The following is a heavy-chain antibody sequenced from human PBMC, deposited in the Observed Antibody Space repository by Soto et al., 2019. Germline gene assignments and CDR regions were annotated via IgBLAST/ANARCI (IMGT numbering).Heavy chain of an antibody. CDR2: ISYDGSNK. J-gene: IGHJ4*02. V-gene: IGHV3-30-3*01. CDR3: ARGMVRGVTDY. Sequence: QVQLVESGGGVVQPGRSLRLSCAASGFTFSSYAMHWVRQAPGKGLEWVAVISYDGSNKYYADSVKGRFTISRDNSKNTLYLQMNSLSAEDTAVYYCARGMVRGVTDYWGQGTLVTVSS. D-gene: IGHD3-10*01. CDR1: GFTFSSYA.